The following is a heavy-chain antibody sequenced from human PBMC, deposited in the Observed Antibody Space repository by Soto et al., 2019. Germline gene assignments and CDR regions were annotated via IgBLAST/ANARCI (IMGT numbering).Heavy chain of an antibody. Sequence: PGESLKISCKGSGYSFTSYWISWVLQMPGKGLEWMGRIDPSDSYTNYSPSFQGHVTISADKSISTAYLQWSSLKASDTAMYYCARTYYDFWSGPRGNWFDPWGQGTLVTVSS. V-gene: IGHV5-10-1*01. D-gene: IGHD3-3*01. CDR1: GYSFTSYW. J-gene: IGHJ5*02. CDR3: ARTYYDFWSGPRGNWFDP. CDR2: IDPSDSYT.